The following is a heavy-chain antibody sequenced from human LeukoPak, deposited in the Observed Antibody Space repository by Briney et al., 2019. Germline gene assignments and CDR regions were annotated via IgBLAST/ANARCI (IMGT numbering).Heavy chain of an antibody. D-gene: IGHD3-22*01. CDR2: IYSNGST. J-gene: IGHJ4*02. V-gene: IGHV4-59*01. Sequence: SETLSLTCSVSGGSISSYYWSWIRQPPGKGLECIGFIYSNGSTHYNPSLKSRVTMSVDRPQKQVSLRLSSVTAADTAVYYCARDRGYYDSSGYHQYYYFDYWGQGTLVTVSS. CDR3: ARDRGYYDSSGYHQYYYFDY. CDR1: GGSISSYY.